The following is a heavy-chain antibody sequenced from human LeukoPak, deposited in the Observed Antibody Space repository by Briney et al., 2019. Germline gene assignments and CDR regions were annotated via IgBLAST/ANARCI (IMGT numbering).Heavy chain of an antibody. D-gene: IGHD3-10*01. J-gene: IGHJ4*02. Sequence: SETLSLTCTVSGGSISSYYWSWIRQPPGKGLEWIEYIYYSGSTNYNPSLKSRVTISVDTSKNQFSLKLSSVTAADTAVYYCARLWFGESSDYFDYWGQGTLVTVSS. CDR3: ARLWFGESSDYFDY. CDR1: GGSISSYY. V-gene: IGHV4-59*01. CDR2: IYYSGST.